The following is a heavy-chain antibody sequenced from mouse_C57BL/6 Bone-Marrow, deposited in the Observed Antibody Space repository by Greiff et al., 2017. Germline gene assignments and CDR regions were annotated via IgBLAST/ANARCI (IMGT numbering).Heavy chain of an antibody. CDR1: GYTFTSYW. V-gene: IGHV1-55*01. CDR2: IYPGSGRT. CDR3: ARPYYSNYWYFDV. D-gene: IGHD2-5*01. Sequence: QVQLQQPGAELVKPGASVKMSCKASGYTFTSYWITWVKQRPGQGLERIGDIYPGSGRTNYNEKFKSKATLTVDTSSSTAYMQLSSLTSEDSAVYYCARPYYSNYWYFDVWGTGTTVTVSS. J-gene: IGHJ1*03.